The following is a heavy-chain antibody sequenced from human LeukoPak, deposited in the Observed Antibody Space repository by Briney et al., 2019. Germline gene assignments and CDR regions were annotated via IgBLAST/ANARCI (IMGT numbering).Heavy chain of an antibody. CDR3: ARGGGYSGYGAYYFDY. CDR1: GFTLSGFS. J-gene: IGHJ4*02. Sequence: GGSLRLSCAASGFTLSGFSMNWVRQAPGKGLEWVSSISSSSSYIYYADSVKGRFTISRDNAKNSLYLQMNSLRAEDTAVYYCARGGGYSGYGAYYFDYWGQGTLVTVSS. D-gene: IGHD5-12*01. CDR2: ISSSSSYI. V-gene: IGHV3-21*01.